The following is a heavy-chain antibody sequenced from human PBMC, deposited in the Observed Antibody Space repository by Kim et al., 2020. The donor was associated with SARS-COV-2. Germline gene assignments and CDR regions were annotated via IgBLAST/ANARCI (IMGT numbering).Heavy chain of an antibody. D-gene: IGHD7-27*01. CDR1: GDSISTGNW. CDR2: IYRSGNT. Sequence: SETLSLTCDVSGDSISTGNWWRWLRHPPGRGLEWIGEIYRSGNTNYNPSLKSRVSISIDKSKNQFFLKVNSVTAADTAVYYCARLRTETGGCFRFDYWGQGTLVTVSS. CDR3: ARLRTETGGCFRFDY. J-gene: IGHJ4*02. V-gene: IGHV4-4*02.